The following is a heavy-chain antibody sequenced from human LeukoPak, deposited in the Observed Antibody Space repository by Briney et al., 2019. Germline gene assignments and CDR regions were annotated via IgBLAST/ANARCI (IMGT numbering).Heavy chain of an antibody. V-gene: IGHV4-61*01. CDR3: ERGRSYGFDFDS. D-gene: IGHD5-18*01. CDR2: KYYSGST. Sequence: PSETLSLTCAVSGVSINTCCYYWSWIRQPPGKGLEWIGYKYYSGSTRYNSSLRSRLTISLDTSNNQFSLRLSSVTAADTAVYYCERGRSYGFDFDSWGPGTLVIVSS. CDR1: GVSINTCCYY. J-gene: IGHJ4*02.